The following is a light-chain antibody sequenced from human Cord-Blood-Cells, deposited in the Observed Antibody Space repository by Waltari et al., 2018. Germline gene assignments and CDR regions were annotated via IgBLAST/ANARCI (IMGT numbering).Light chain of an antibody. J-gene: IGKJ1*01. CDR1: QSISSH. V-gene: IGKV1-39*01. CDR3: QQSYSTPRT. Sequence: DIQMTQSPSSLSASVGDRVTITCRASQSISSHLNWYQQKPGNAPKLLIYAASRFQSGVPSRFSGSGSGTDFTLTISSLQPEDFATYYCQQSYSTPRTFGQGTKVEIK. CDR2: AAS.